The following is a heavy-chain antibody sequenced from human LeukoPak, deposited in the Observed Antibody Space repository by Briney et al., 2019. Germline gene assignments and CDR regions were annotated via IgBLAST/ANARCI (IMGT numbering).Heavy chain of an antibody. CDR2: IYPDDSDT. J-gene: IGHJ3*02. D-gene: IGHD3-9*01. Sequence: GESLKISCKGSGYSFTNYWIGWVRQMPEKGLEWMGIIYPDDSDTRYSPSFQGQVTISADKSMSTAYLQWSSLKASDTAMYYCARRLTDYDILTGYSNNAFDIWGQGTMVTVSS. CDR1: GYSFTNYW. CDR3: ARRLTDYDILTGYSNNAFDI. V-gene: IGHV5-51*01.